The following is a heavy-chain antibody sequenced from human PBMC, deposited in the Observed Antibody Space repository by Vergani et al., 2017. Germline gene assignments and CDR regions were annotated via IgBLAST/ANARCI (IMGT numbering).Heavy chain of an antibody. CDR2: IWYDGSNK. CDR3: AKDLHLFGGDSMTYYYGMDV. V-gene: IGHV3-33*06. J-gene: IGHJ6*02. D-gene: IGHD2-21*02. CDR1: GFTFSSYG. Sequence: QVQLVESGGGVVQPGRSLRLSCAASGFTFSSYGMHWVRQAPGKGLEWVAVIWYDGSNKYYADSVKGRFTISRDNSKNTLYLQMNSLRAEDTAVYYCAKDLHLFGGDSMTYYYGMDVWGQGTTVTVSS.